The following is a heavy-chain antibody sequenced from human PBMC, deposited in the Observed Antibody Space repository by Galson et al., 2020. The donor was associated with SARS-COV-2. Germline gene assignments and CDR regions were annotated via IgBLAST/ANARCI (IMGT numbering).Heavy chain of an antibody. CDR2: ISNDGTST. V-gene: IGHV3-74*01. CDR3: AGEMRADSK. Sequence: GGSLRLSCAASGFIFSNSWMNWVRQVPGKGLVWVSRISNDGTSTYYADSVKGRFTISRDDAKNTLYLQMNSLRGEDTGFYYCAGEMRADSKWGQGTLVTVSS. CDR1: GFIFSNSW. D-gene: IGHD2-15*01. J-gene: IGHJ4*02.